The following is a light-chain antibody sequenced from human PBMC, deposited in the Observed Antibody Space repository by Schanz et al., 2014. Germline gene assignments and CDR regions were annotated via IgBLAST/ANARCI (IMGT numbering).Light chain of an antibody. V-gene: IGLV1-40*01. J-gene: IGLJ3*02. CDR3: QSYDSSLSEWV. CDR1: SSNIGAGYG. Sequence: QSVLTQPPSVSGAPGQRVTISCTGSSSNIGAGYGVHWYQQFPGTAPKLLIYDNSRRPSGVPDRFSGSKSGTSATLGITGLQTGDEADYYCQSYDSSLSEWVFGGGTKLTVL. CDR2: DNS.